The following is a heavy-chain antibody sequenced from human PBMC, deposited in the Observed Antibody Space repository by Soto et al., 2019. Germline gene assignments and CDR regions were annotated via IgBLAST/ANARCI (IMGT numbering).Heavy chain of an antibody. J-gene: IGHJ4*02. Sequence: GGSLKISCKASGYSFTNHWIGWVRPTPVNGLVLMGIIYPGDSDTRYSPSFQGQVTISADKSISTTYLQWSSLKASDTALFFCARHGKTMKKLIDYWGQGTLVTVSS. CDR1: GYSFTNHW. V-gene: IGHV5-51*01. CDR3: ARHGKTMKKLIDY. D-gene: IGHD2-15*01. CDR2: IYPGDSDT.